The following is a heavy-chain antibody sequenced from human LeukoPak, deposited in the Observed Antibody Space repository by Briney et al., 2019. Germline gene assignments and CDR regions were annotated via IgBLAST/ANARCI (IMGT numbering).Heavy chain of an antibody. V-gene: IGHV1-69*05. J-gene: IGHJ4*01. Sequence: GASVKVSCKASGGTFSSYAISWVRQAPGQGLEWMGEIIPIFGTANYAQKFQGRVTITTDESTSTAYMELSSLRSEDTAVYYCARSLSSYSSSFDYWGQEPWSPSPQ. D-gene: IGHD6-6*01. CDR2: IIPIFGTA. CDR1: GGTFSSYA. CDR3: ARSLSSYSSSFDY.